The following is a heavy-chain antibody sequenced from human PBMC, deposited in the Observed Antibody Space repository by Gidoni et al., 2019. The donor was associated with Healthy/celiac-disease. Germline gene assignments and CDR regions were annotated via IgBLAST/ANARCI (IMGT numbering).Heavy chain of an antibody. CDR3: ARRVGYCSSTSCYQHAFDI. CDR1: GGSISSSSYY. Sequence: QLQLQESGPGLVKPSETLSLTCTVSGGSISSSSYYWGWIRQPPGKGLEWIGSIYYSGSTYYNPSLKSRVTISVDTSKNQFSLKLSSVTAADTAVYYCARRVGYCSSTSCYQHAFDIWGQGTMVTVSS. J-gene: IGHJ3*02. D-gene: IGHD2-2*01. CDR2: IYYSGST. V-gene: IGHV4-39*01.